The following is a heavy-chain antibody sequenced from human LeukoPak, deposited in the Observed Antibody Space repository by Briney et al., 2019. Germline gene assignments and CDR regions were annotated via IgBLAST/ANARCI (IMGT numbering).Heavy chain of an antibody. Sequence: GGSLRLSCAASGFTFSSYAMSWVRQAPGKGLEWVSAISGSGGSTYYADSVKGRFTISRDNSKNTLYLQMNSLRAEDTAVYYCAKFTMVRGVADKFDYWGQGTLVTVSS. J-gene: IGHJ4*02. V-gene: IGHV3-23*01. CDR2: ISGSGGST. CDR1: GFTFSSYA. CDR3: AKFTMVRGVADKFDY. D-gene: IGHD3-10*01.